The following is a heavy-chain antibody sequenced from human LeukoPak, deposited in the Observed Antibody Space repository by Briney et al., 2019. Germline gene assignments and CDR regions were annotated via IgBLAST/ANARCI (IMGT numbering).Heavy chain of an antibody. CDR3: ARDGGYCSGGSCYASEEVDY. D-gene: IGHD2-15*01. J-gene: IGHJ4*02. CDR1: GFTFSSYW. Sequence: GGSLRLSCAASGFTFSSYWMHWVRQAPGKGLVWVSRINSDGSSTSYADSVKGRFTISRDDAKNTLYLQMNSLRAEDTAVYYCARDGGYCSGGSCYASEEVDYWGQGTLVTVSS. CDR2: INSDGSST. V-gene: IGHV3-74*01.